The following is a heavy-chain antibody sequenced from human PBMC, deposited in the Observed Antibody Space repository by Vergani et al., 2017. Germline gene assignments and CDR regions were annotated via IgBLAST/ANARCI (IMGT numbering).Heavy chain of an antibody. V-gene: IGHV3-30*18. Sequence: QVQLVESGGGVVQPGRSLRLSCAASGFTFSSYGMHWVRQAPGKGLEWVAVISYDGSNKYYADSVKGRFTISRDNSKNTLYLQMNSLRAEDTAVYYCAKEWTRRSAFDIWGQGTMVTVSS. CDR1: GFTFSSYG. CDR3: AKEWTRRSAFDI. CDR2: ISYDGSNK. J-gene: IGHJ3*02. D-gene: IGHD3/OR15-3a*01.